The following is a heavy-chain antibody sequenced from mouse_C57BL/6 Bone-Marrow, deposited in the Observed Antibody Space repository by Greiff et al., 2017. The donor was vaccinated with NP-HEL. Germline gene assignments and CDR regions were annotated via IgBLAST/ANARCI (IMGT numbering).Heavy chain of an antibody. CDR2: INPSTGGT. D-gene: IGHD1-1*01. J-gene: IGHJ3*01. CDR1: GYSFTGYY. V-gene: IGHV1-42*01. CDR3: AREPFYYGSSWGFAY. Sequence: VQLKESGPELVKPGASVKISCKASGYSFTGYYMNWVKQSPEKSLEWIGEINPSTGGTTYNQKFKAKATLTVDKSSSTAYMQLKSLTSEDSAVYYCAREPFYYGSSWGFAYWGQGTLVTVSA.